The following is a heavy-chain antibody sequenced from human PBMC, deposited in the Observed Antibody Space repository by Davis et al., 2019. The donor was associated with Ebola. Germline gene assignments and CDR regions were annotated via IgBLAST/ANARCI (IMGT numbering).Heavy chain of an antibody. D-gene: IGHD6-19*01. CDR2: IWYDGSNK. Sequence: PGGSLRLSCAASGFTFSSYGMHWVRQAPGKGLEWVAVIWYDGSNKYYADSVKGRFTISRDNAKNSLYLQMNSLRAEDTAVYYCARDRDSSGWHPNWFDPWGQGTLVTVSS. CDR1: GFTFSSYG. J-gene: IGHJ5*02. CDR3: ARDRDSSGWHPNWFDP. V-gene: IGHV3-33*01.